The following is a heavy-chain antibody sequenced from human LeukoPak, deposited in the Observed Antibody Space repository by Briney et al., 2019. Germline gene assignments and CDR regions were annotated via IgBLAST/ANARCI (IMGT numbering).Heavy chain of an antibody. Sequence: GASVKVSCKASGYTFTGYYMHWVRQAPGQGLEWMGWINPNSGGTNYAQKFQGRVTMTRDTSISTAYMELSRLRSDDTAVYYCARRPIVVVIAEPFDYWGQGTLVTVSS. D-gene: IGHD3-22*01. CDR1: GYTFTGYY. CDR3: ARRPIVVVIAEPFDY. V-gene: IGHV1-2*02. CDR2: INPNSGGT. J-gene: IGHJ4*02.